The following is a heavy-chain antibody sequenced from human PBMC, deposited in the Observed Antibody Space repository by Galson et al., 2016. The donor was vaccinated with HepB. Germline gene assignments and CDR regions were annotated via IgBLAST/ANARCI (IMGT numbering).Heavy chain of an antibody. Sequence: SETLSLTCTVSGGSISRSGYYWGWVRQSPGKGLEWIGSIHDSGSTYYNPSLKSRVIISVDTSKNQFALNLSSVTAADTAVYYCACSGSGRRMDVWGQGTSVTVSS. J-gene: IGHJ6*02. CDR1: GGSISRSGYY. V-gene: IGHV4-39*01. CDR2: IHDSGST. D-gene: IGHD3-10*01. CDR3: ACSGSGRRMDV.